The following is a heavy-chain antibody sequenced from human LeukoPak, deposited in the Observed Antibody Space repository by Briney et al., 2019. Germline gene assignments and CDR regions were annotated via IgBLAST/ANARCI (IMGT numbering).Heavy chain of an antibody. CDR1: GCTFTCYY. J-gene: IGHJ4*02. CDR3: ARDGVEGRDY. D-gene: IGHD2-8*01. Sequence: ASVKVSCKASGCTFTCYYMHWVRQAPGQGLEWMGWINHNSGGTNYAQKFQGRVIMTRDTSISTAYMELSRLRSDDTAVYYCARDGVEGRDYWGQGTLVTVSS. V-gene: IGHV1-2*02. CDR2: INHNSGGT.